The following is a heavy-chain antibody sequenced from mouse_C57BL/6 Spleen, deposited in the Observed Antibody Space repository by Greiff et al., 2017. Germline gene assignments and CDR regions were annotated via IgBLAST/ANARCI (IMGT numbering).Heavy chain of an antibody. CDR1: GFTFSDYY. D-gene: IGHD2-4*01. J-gene: IGHJ4*01. CDR3: EREYEYDYAMDY. Sequence: DVMLVESGGGLVPPGGSLKLSCAASGFTFSDYYMYWVRQTPEKRLEWVALISNGGGSTYYPDTVTGRFTISRDNAKITLYRQRIRMKAKDTAMYYSEREYEYDYAMDYWGQGTSVTVSS. V-gene: IGHV5-12*01. CDR2: ISNGGGST.